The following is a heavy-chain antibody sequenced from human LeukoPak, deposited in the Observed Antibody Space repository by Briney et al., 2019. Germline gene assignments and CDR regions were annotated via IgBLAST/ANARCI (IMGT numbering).Heavy chain of an antibody. D-gene: IGHD5-18*01. CDR2: INHSGST. V-gene: IGHV4-34*01. CDR1: GGSFSGYY. Sequence: SQTLSLTCAVYGGSFSGYYWSWIRQPPAKGLEWIGEINHSGSTNYNPSLKSRVTISVDTSKNQFSLRLSSVTAADTAVYYWARWRRGYSYGLLLLDAFDIWGQGTMVTVSS. J-gene: IGHJ3*02. CDR3: ARWRRGYSYGLLLLDAFDI.